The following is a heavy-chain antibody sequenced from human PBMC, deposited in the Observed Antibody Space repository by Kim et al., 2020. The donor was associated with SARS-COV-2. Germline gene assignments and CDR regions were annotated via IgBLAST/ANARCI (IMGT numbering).Heavy chain of an antibody. CDR1: GYSFTSHD. V-gene: IGHV1-8*01. D-gene: IGHD3-22*01. CDR3: VRRTSYYDSSGYFWDP. J-gene: IGHJ5*02. Sequence: ASVKVSCKASGYSFTSHDLNWVRQATGQGLEWMGWMNSNIGNTAYAQKFQGRVTMTMDTSISTAYMELSSLTSEDTAGHYCVRRTSYYDSSGYFWDPWGQ. CDR2: MNSNIGNT.